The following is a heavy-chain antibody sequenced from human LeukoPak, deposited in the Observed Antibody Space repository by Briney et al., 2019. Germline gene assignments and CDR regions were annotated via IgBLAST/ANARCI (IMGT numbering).Heavy chain of an antibody. CDR3: ARVGYYASGPFSYFDY. J-gene: IGHJ4*02. CDR2: TSYDGTKK. Sequence: GGSLRLSCSASGFTFRWYGMQWVRQAPGKGLEWVAVTSYDGTKKDYADHVKGRFTISRDNSQNTLYLQMNSLSAEDTAVYYCARVGYYASGPFSYFDYWGQGTLVTVSS. CDR1: GFTFRWYG. D-gene: IGHD3-10*01. V-gene: IGHV3-30*03.